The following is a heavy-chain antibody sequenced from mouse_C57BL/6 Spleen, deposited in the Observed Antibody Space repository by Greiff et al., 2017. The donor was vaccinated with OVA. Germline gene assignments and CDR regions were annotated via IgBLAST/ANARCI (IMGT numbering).Heavy chain of an antibody. CDR3: ARNPGGYLGNAMDY. CDR2: IWSGGST. Sequence: QVQLKESGPGLVQPSQSLSITCTVSGFSLTSYGVHWVRQSPGKGLEWLGVIWSGGSTDYNAAFISRLSISKDNSKSQVFFKMNSLQADDTAIYYCARNPGGYLGNAMDYWGQGTSVTVSS. CDR1: GFSLTSYG. D-gene: IGHD5-1-1*01. J-gene: IGHJ4*01. V-gene: IGHV2-2*01.